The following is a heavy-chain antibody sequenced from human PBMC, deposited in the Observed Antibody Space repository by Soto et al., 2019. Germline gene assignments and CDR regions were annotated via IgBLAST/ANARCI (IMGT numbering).Heavy chain of an antibody. D-gene: IGHD3-10*01. CDR1: GGSFSGYY. Sequence: PSETLSLTCAGYGGSFSGYYWSWIRQPPGKGLEWIGEINHSGSTNYNPSLKSRVTISVDTSKNQFSLKLSSVTAADTAVYYCARVPSPRPYGSGSYHLSHSGPGPLVTVSS. J-gene: IGHJ4*02. V-gene: IGHV4-34*01. CDR3: ARVPSPRPYGSGSYHLSH. CDR2: INHSGST.